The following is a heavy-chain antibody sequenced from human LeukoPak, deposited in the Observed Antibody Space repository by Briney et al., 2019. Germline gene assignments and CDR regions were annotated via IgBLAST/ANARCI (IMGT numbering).Heavy chain of an antibody. J-gene: IGHJ4*02. CDR1: GYTFTSYA. V-gene: IGHV1-8*02. CDR2: MNPNSGNT. CDR3: ARGHS. Sequence: ASVNVSCKPSGYTFTSYAMHWVRQAPGQRLEWMGWMNPNSGNTGYAQKFQGRVTMTRNTSISTAYMELSSLRSEDTAVYYCARGHSWGQGTLVTVSS.